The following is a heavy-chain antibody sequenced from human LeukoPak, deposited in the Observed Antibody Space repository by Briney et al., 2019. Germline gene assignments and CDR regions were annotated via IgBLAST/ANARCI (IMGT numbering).Heavy chain of an antibody. Sequence: GASVKVSCKASGYTFTSYGISWVRQAPGQGLEWMGWISAYNGNTNYAQKLQGRVTMTTDTSTSTAYMELRSLRSDDTAVYYCASTRYSGYDSPDWYFDLWGRGTLVTVSS. CDR3: ASTRYSGYDSPDWYFDL. CDR2: ISAYNGNT. J-gene: IGHJ2*01. D-gene: IGHD5-12*01. CDR1: GYTFTSYG. V-gene: IGHV1-18*01.